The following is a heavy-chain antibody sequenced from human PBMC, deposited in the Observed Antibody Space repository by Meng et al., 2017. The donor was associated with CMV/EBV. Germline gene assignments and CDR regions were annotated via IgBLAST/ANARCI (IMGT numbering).Heavy chain of an antibody. J-gene: IGHJ5*02. CDR2: INHSGST. D-gene: IGHD3-10*01. CDR1: GGSFSGYY. V-gene: IGHV4-34*01. Sequence: AETLSLTCAVYGGSFSGYYWSWIRQPPGKGLEWIGEINHSGSTNYNPSLKSRVTISVDTSKNQFSLKLSSVTAAETAVYYCARGQIYYYGSGDTNWFDPWGQGTLVTVSS. CDR3: ARGQIYYYGSGDTNWFDP.